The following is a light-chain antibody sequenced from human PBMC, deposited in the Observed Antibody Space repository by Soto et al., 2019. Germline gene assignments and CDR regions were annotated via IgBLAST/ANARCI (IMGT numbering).Light chain of an antibody. V-gene: IGKV1-27*01. Sequence: DIQMTQSPSSLSASVGDRVTITCRASQGISNYLAWYQQKPGKVPKLLIYAASTLQSGVPSRFSGSGSGTDFTLTISSLQPEDVATYYCQKYNSDLTWTLGQGTKVDIK. J-gene: IGKJ1*01. CDR1: QGISNY. CDR2: AAS. CDR3: QKYNSDLTWT.